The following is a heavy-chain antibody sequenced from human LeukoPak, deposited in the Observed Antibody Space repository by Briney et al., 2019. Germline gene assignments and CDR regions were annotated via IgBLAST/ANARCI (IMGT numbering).Heavy chain of an antibody. D-gene: IGHD4-17*01. CDR2: IYYSGST. Sequence: KPSETLSLTCTVSGGSVSSSSYYWGWIRQPPGKGLEWIGYIYYSGSTNYNPSLKSRVTISVDTSKNQFSLKLSSVTAADTAVYYCARLTTVTDDYYFDYWGQGTLVTVSS. CDR1: GGSVSSSSYY. CDR3: ARLTTVTDDYYFDY. V-gene: IGHV4-61*05. J-gene: IGHJ4*02.